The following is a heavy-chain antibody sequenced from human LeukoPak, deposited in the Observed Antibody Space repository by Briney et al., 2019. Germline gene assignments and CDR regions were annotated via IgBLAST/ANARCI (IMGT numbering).Heavy chain of an antibody. J-gene: IGHJ4*02. D-gene: IGHD6-13*01. V-gene: IGHV3-23*01. Sequence: GGSLRLSCTASGFTFSSYAMNWVRQAPGKGLEWVSGIVAGGTFTYYADSVKGRFTISRDNSKNTLYLQMNSLRTEDTAVYYCARDQGRIAAAGSNLSSGYWGQGTLVTVSS. CDR2: IVAGGTFT. CDR3: ARDQGRIAAAGSNLSSGY. CDR1: GFTFSSYA.